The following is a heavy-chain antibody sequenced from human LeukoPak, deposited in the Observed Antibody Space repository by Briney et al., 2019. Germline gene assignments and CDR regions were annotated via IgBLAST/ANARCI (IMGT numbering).Heavy chain of an antibody. V-gene: IGHV3-7*04. CDR3: ARDLVGGFFDY. D-gene: IGHD3-10*01. Sequence: GRSLRLSCAASGFSFSSYWMSWVRQAPGKGLEWVANIKQDGSEKYYVDSVKGRFTISRDNAQNSVYLQMNSLRAEDTAVYYCARDLVGGFFDYWGQGTLVTVSS. CDR1: GFSFSSYW. J-gene: IGHJ4*02. CDR2: IKQDGSEK.